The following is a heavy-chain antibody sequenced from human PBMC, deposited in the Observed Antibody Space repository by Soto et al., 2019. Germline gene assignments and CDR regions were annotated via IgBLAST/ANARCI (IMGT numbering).Heavy chain of an antibody. CDR2: VSADNENT. Sequence: QVQLVQSGAEVKKPGASVKVSCKASGYTFTTYALHWVRQAPGQSLEWMGWVSADNENTKYSQKFQGRGTITRDTSASTASMELSSLRFEDTAVYYCARGDAIKYTYWGQGTLVTVSS. V-gene: IGHV1-3*01. J-gene: IGHJ1*01. CDR3: ARGDAIKYTY. D-gene: IGHD5-18*01. CDR1: GYTFTTYA.